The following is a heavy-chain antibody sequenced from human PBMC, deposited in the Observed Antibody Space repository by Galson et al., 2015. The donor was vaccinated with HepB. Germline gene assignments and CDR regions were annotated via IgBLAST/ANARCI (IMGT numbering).Heavy chain of an antibody. J-gene: IGHJ4*02. CDR3: AREEIGYSSGWYECY. CDR1: GGSISSYY. CDR2: IYTSGST. Sequence: LSLTCTVSGGSISSYYWSWIRPPAGKGLEWIGRIYTSGSTNYNPSLKSRVTMSVDTSKNQFSLKLSSVTAADTAVYYCAREEIGYSSGWYECYWGQGTLVTVSS. D-gene: IGHD6-19*01. V-gene: IGHV4-4*07.